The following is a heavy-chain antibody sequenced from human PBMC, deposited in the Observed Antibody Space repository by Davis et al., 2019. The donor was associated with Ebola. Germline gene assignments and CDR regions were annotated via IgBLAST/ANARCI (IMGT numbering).Heavy chain of an antibody. V-gene: IGHV4-34*08. J-gene: IGHJ4*02. CDR3: ARTTKTNIADSGLGYNYFDS. CDR1: GFTFSSYE. Sequence: GSLRLSCAVSGFTFSSYEMNWVRQPPGKGLEWIGEISHSGNANYNPSLKSRVTISVDSSKSQFSLKVNSVTAADTAIYYCARTTKTNIADSGLGYNYFDSWDQGVLVSVSS. CDR2: ISHSGNA. D-gene: IGHD5-24*01.